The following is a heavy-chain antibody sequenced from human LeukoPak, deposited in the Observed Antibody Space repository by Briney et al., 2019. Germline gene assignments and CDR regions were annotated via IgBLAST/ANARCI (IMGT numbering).Heavy chain of an antibody. D-gene: IGHD3-10*01. CDR3: ARGVRFEASAD. J-gene: IGHJ4*02. CDR2: IIPILGIA. V-gene: IGHV1-69*04. Sequence: ASVKVSCKASGGTFSSYAISWVRQAPGQGLEWMGRIIPILGIANYAQKFQGRVTMTRDTSTSTVYMELSSLRSEDTAVYYCARGVRFEASADWGQGTLVTVSS. CDR1: GGTFSSYA.